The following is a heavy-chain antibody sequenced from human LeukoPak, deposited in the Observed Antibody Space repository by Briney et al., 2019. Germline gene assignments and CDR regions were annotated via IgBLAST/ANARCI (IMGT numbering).Heavy chain of an antibody. V-gene: IGHV1-8*01. J-gene: IGHJ4*02. Sequence: ASVKVSCKASGYTFTSYDINWVRQATGQGLEWMGWMNPNSGNTGYAQKFQGRVTMTRNTSISTAYMELSSLRSEDTAVYYCARGQLQTWYSSSWSPFDYWGQGTLVTVSS. CDR3: ARGQLQTWYSSSWSPFDY. CDR2: MNPNSGNT. D-gene: IGHD6-13*01. CDR1: GYTFTSYD.